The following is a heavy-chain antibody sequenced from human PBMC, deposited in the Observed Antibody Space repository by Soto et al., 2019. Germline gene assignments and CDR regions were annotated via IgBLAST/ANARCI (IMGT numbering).Heavy chain of an antibody. D-gene: IGHD2-15*01. V-gene: IGHV4-34*01. Sequence: QVQLQQWGAGLLKPSETLSLTCAVYGGSFSGYYWSGIRQPPGKGLEWIGEINHSGSTNYNPSLRCRVTISVDTSKNQFSLKLSSVTAADTAVYYCARGRDIVVVVASQIWAYYYYYMDVWGKGTTVTVFS. CDR3: ARGRDIVVVVASQIWAYYYYYMDV. J-gene: IGHJ6*03. CDR1: GGSFSGYY. CDR2: INHSGST.